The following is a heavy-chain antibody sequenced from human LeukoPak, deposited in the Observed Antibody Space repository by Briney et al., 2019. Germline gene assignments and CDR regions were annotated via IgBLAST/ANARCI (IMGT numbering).Heavy chain of an antibody. D-gene: IGHD3-10*01. J-gene: IGHJ4*02. Sequence: SVKVSCKASGGAFASSGIGWVRLAPGQGLVWMGGTIPIYGTTFIAQKFQGRVTLTTDESTSTAYMEVNSLRSEDTAVYYCARTLLDSGAGSFFDWWGQGTLVTVSS. CDR3: ARTLLDSGAGSFFDW. CDR2: TIPIYGTT. V-gene: IGHV1-69*05. CDR1: GGAFASSG.